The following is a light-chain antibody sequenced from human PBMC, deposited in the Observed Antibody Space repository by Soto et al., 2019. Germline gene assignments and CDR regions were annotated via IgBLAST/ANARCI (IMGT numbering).Light chain of an antibody. V-gene: IGKV1-27*01. CDR3: QQYGSAPYT. Sequence: DIQMTQSPSSLSASVGDRVTITCRASQDIRDYLVWYQQRPGKVPSLLIYAASTLQSGVPSRFSGSGFGTDFTAAISSLQSEDVAAYYCQQYGSAPYTFGPGTKVDLK. J-gene: IGKJ3*01. CDR2: AAS. CDR1: QDIRDY.